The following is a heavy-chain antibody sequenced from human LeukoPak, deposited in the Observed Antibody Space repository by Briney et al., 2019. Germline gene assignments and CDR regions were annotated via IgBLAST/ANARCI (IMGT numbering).Heavy chain of an antibody. Sequence: GGSLRLSCAASGFTFSDHYMDWVRQAPGKGLEWVGRIRKKANSYTKEYGASVKGRFTISRDDSKNSLNLQMNSLKTEDTAVYYCARTGGWYFDYWGQGTLVTVSS. J-gene: IGHJ4*02. CDR1: GFTFSDHY. V-gene: IGHV3-72*01. CDR2: IRKKANSYTK. CDR3: ARTGGWYFDY. D-gene: IGHD6-19*01.